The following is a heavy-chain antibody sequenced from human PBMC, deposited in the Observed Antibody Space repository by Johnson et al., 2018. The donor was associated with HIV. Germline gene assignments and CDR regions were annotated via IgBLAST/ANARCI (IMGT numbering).Heavy chain of an antibody. CDR1: GFTFSDYY. CDR3: ARDDDPPDAFDI. J-gene: IGHJ3*02. V-gene: IGHV3-11*04. Sequence: QVQLVESGGGLVKPGGSLRLSCAASGFTFSDYYMSWIRQAPGRGLEWVSYISSGGSTISYAASVKGRFTISRANAKNSLYLQMNSLRAEDTAVYYCARDDDPPDAFDIWGQGTMVTVSS. CDR2: ISSGGSTI.